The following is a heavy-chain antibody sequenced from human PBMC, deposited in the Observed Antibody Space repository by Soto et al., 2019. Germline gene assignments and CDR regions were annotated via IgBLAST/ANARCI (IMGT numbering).Heavy chain of an antibody. V-gene: IGHV5-51*01. CDR3: ARRTPRSVGANHAFDI. D-gene: IGHD1-26*01. CDR2: IYPGDSDT. Sequence: GESLKISCKGSGYSFTSYWIGWVRQMPGKGLEWMGIIYPGDSDTRYSPSFQGQVTISADKSISTAYLQWSSLKASDTAVYYCARRTPRSVGANHAFDIWGQGTMVTVSS. CDR1: GYSFTSYW. J-gene: IGHJ3*02.